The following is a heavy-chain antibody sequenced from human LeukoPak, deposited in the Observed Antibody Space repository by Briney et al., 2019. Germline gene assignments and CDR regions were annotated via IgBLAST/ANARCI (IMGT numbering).Heavy chain of an antibody. CDR1: GFTFDDYA. Sequence: SLRLSCAASGFTFDDYAMHWVRQAPGKGLEWVSGISWNSGSIGYADSVKGRFTISRDNAKNSLYLQMNSLRAEDTALYYCAKDFSSWYRRVNWFDPWGQGTLVTVSS. CDR2: ISWNSGSI. D-gene: IGHD6-13*01. V-gene: IGHV3-9*01. CDR3: AKDFSSWYRRVNWFDP. J-gene: IGHJ5*01.